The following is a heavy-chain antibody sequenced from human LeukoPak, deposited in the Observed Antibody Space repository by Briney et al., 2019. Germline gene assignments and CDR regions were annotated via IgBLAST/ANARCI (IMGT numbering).Heavy chain of an antibody. CDR1: GFTFSSYA. CDR2: ISSSSSYI. Sequence: GGSLRLSCAASGFTFSSYAMSWVRQAPGKGLEWVSSISSSSSYIYYADSVKGRFTISRDNAKNSLYLQMNSLRAEDTAVYYCARDLGYSYADYWGQGTLVTVSS. CDR3: ARDLGYSYADY. J-gene: IGHJ4*02. V-gene: IGHV3-21*01. D-gene: IGHD5-18*01.